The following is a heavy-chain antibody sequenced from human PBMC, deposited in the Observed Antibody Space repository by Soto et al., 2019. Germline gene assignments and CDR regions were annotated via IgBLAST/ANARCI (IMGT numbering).Heavy chain of an antibody. CDR3: AREGSSTWAVDS. D-gene: IGHD6-13*01. Sequence: ASVKVSCKASGYTFTRHGIHWVRQAPGQGLEWMGWISAHNGNTNYAQKVQGRVTMTTDTSTSTAYMELRSLRSDDAAVYFCAREGSSTWAVDSWGQGTLVTVCS. CDR2: ISAHNGNT. V-gene: IGHV1-18*01. J-gene: IGHJ4*02. CDR1: GYTFTRHG.